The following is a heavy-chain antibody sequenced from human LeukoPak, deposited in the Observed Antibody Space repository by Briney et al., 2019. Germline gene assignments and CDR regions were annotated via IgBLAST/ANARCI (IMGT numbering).Heavy chain of an antibody. CDR2: IPYDGSNQ. Sequence: GGSLSLSCAASGFSFSNYGMHWVRQAPGKGLEWVTFIPYDGSNQYYADSVKGRFTISRDNSKNTPYLEMNSLRAEDTAMYYCAKDRGIAAAYYFMDVWGKGTTVTVSS. J-gene: IGHJ6*03. CDR3: AKDRGIAAAYYFMDV. D-gene: IGHD6-13*01. CDR1: GFSFSNYG. V-gene: IGHV3-30*02.